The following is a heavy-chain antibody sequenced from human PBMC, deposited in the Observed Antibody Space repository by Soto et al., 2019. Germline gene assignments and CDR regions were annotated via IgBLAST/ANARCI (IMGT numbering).Heavy chain of an antibody. CDR3: ARTPYDYFHYYALDV. J-gene: IGHJ6*02. Sequence: GGSLRLSCAASGVTFSSYAMSWVRQAPGKGLEWVSAISGSGGSTYYADSVKGRFTISRDNSKNTLYLQMNSLRAEDTAVYYCARTPYDYFHYYALDVWGQGTTGTVSS. CDR2: ISGSGGST. V-gene: IGHV3-23*01. CDR1: GVTFSSYA.